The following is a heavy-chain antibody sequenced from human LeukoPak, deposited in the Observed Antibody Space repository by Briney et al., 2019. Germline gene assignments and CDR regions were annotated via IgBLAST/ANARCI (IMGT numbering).Heavy chain of an antibody. CDR1: GFTFSSYS. J-gene: IGHJ4*02. Sequence: GGSLRLSCAASGFTFSSYSMNWVRQAPGKGLEWVSSISSSSSYIYYADSVKGRFTISRDNAKNSLYLQMNSLRAEDTAVYYCAVWLAHGELYYWGQGTLVTASS. CDR3: AVWLAHGELYY. CDR2: ISSSSSYI. D-gene: IGHD3-10*01. V-gene: IGHV3-21*01.